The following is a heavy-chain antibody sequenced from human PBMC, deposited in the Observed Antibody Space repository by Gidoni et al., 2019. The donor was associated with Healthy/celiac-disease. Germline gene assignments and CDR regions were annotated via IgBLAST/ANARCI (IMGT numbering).Heavy chain of an antibody. V-gene: IGHV1-46*01. Sequence: QVQLVQSGAEVKKPGASVKASCKASGYTFTSYYMHWVRQAPGQGLEWMGISNPSGGSTSYAQKFQGRVTMTRDTSTSTVYMELSSLRSEDTAVYYCARELTGDQPFDYWGQGTLVTVSS. CDR3: ARELTGDQPFDY. CDR1: GYTFTSYY. J-gene: IGHJ4*02. D-gene: IGHD7-27*01. CDR2: SNPSGGST.